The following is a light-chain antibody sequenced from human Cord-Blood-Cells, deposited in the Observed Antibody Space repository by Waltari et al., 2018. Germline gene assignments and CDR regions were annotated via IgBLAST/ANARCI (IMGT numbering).Light chain of an antibody. V-gene: IGKV3-15*01. Sequence: EIVMTQSPATPSASPGDRDTLSCRASQSVSSNLAWYQQKPGQAPRLLIYGASTRATGIPARFSGSGSGTEFTLTISSLQSEDFAVYYCQQYNNWPPSYTFGQGTKLEIK. CDR2: GAS. CDR1: QSVSSN. J-gene: IGKJ2*01. CDR3: QQYNNWPPSYT.